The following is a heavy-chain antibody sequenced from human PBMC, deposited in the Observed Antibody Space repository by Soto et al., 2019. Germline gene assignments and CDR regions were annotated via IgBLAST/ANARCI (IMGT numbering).Heavy chain of an antibody. V-gene: IGHV1-69*01. CDR2: IIPIPGTA. CDR3: ARSQGSSTSLEIYYYYYYGMAV. CDR1: GGTFGSYA. J-gene: IGHJ6*02. D-gene: IGHD2-2*01. Sequence: QVQLVQSGAEVQKPGSSVKVSCKASGGTFGSYAISWVRQAPGQGLEWMGGIIPIPGTANYAQKFQGRVTIAADESTSTAYMELSSLRSEDTAVYYCARSQGSSTSLEIYYYYYYGMAVWGQGTTVTVSS.